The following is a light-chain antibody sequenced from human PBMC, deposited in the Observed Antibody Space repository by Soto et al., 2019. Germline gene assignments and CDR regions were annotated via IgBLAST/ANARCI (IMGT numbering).Light chain of an antibody. CDR2: GAS. CDR1: QSVSSN. V-gene: IGKV3-15*01. Sequence: EIVMTQSPATLSVSPGERATVSCRASQSVSSNLAWYQQKPGQAPRLLIYGASTRATGIPARFSGGGSGTEFTLSISSLQSEDFAVYYCQQYNNWRTFGQGTKVEIK. J-gene: IGKJ2*01. CDR3: QQYNNWRT.